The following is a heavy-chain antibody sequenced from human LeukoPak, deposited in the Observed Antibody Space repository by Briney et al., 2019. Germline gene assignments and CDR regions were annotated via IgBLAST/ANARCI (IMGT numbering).Heavy chain of an antibody. D-gene: IGHD3-22*01. CDR3: TTNPYDRSGYHV. CDR1: GLTFSKAW. CDR2: IKSNTDGGTT. J-gene: IGHJ3*01. Sequence: GGSLRLSCAASGLTFSKAWMTWVRQAPGEGLQWVGRIKSNTDGGTTDYAAPVKGRFTISRDDSKNTLYLQMNSLKTEDTAVYYCTTNPYDRSGYHVWGQGTMVTVSS. V-gene: IGHV3-15*01.